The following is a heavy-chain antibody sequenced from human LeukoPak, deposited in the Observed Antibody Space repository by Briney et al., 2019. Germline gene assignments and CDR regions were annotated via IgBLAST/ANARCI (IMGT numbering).Heavy chain of an antibody. CDR1: GFIFSDYY. Sequence: PGGSLRLSCAASGFIFSDYYMSWIRQAPGKGLEWVSYISNSDSSINYADSVKGRFTISRDNAKNSLFLHMNSLRAEDTAIYYCARVRYCNIGSCRADPWGQGTLVTVSS. V-gene: IGHV3-11*01. J-gene: IGHJ5*02. D-gene: IGHD2-15*01. CDR2: ISNSDSSI. CDR3: ARVRYCNIGSCRADP.